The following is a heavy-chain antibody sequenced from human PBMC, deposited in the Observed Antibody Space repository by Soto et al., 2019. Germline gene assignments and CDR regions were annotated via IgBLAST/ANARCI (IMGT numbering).Heavy chain of an antibody. V-gene: IGHV4-34*01. D-gene: IGHD2-21*02. Sequence: SETLSLTCAVYGGSFSGYYWTWIRQPPGKGLEWIGEINHSGTTNFNPSLKSRLTISLDTSKKHFSLKLSSVTDADTAAYYCARADRTLVTSYSLDVWGQGTTVTVSS. CDR2: INHSGTT. J-gene: IGHJ6*02. CDR3: ARADRTLVTSYSLDV. CDR1: GGSFSGYY.